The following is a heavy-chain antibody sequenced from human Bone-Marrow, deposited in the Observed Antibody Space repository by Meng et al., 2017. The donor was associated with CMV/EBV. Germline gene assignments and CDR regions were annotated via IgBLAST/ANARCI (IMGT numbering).Heavy chain of an antibody. CDR3: ARASGYSSGWYLW. D-gene: IGHD6-19*01. J-gene: IGHJ4*02. CDR1: GGSLSGYY. CDR2: INHSGST. V-gene: IGHV4-34*01. Sequence: QGRPQKGGAGLLNPSEILSLPCAGDGGSLSGYYWSWIRQPPGKGLEWIGEINHSGSTNYNPSLKSRVTISVDTSKNQFSLKLSSVTAADTAVYYCARASGYSSGWYLWWGQGTLVTVSS.